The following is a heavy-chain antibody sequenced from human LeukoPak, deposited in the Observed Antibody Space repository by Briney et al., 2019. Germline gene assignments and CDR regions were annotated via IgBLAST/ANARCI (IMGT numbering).Heavy chain of an antibody. CDR2: ITSSSTTT. Sequence: PGVPLTLSCGAWGFIFSDYYMSWIRQATGKALEWLSYITSSSTTTSYADSVKGRFTVSRDNAKNSLYLQMNGLRADDTAVYYCVRGAGPLFDPWGQGTLVTVSS. CDR3: VRGAGPLFDP. CDR1: GFIFSDYY. J-gene: IGHJ5*02. V-gene: IGHV3-11*01.